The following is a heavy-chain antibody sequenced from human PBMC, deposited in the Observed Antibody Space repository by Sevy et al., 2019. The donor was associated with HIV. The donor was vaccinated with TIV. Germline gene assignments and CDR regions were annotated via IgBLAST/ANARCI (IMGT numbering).Heavy chain of an antibody. CDR3: AREGCNNPHDY. CDR2: LSFGCGKI. CDR1: GFPFNIYS. D-gene: IGHD1-20*01. V-gene: IGHV3-23*01. J-gene: IGHJ4*02. Sequence: GGSQRLSCATSGFPFNIYSMSWVRQAPGKGLEWVSTLSFGCGKINYADSVKGRFTISRDNSENTLYLEMNSLRAEDTALYFCAREGCNNPHDYWGRGTLVTVSS.